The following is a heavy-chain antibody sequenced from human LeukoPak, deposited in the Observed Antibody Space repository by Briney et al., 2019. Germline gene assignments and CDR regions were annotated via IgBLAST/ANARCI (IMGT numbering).Heavy chain of an antibody. CDR2: IYYSGST. V-gene: IGHV4-59*01. J-gene: IGHJ4*02. D-gene: IGHD5-12*01. CDR3: AGGGPDGGYLIVI. Sequence: PSETLSLTCTVSGGSISSYYWSWIRQPPGEGLEWMGYIYYSGSTNYNPPPKSRVTISVDTSKNQSSLKLSSVPAADTAVDYCAGGGPDGGYLIVIWGEGTLGTVSS. CDR1: GGSISSYY.